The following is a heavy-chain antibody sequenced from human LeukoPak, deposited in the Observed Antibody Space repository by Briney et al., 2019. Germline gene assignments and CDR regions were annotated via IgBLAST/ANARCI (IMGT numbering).Heavy chain of an antibody. CDR2: INPNSGGT. CDR1: GYTFTGYY. V-gene: IGHV1-2*02. J-gene: IGHJ5*02. CDR3: ARERVDHVVVPAAEFDP. D-gene: IGHD2-2*01. Sequence: ASVKVSCKASGYTFTGYYMHWVRQAPGQGLEWTGWINPNSGGTNYAQKFQGRVTMTRDTSISTAYMELSRLRSDDTAVYYCARERVDHVVVPAAEFDPWGQGTLVTVSS.